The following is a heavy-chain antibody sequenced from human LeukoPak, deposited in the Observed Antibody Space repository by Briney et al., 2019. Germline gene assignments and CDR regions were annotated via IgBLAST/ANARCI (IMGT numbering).Heavy chain of an antibody. CDR2: IYTSGST. CDR3: ARDPRVAAAGGAFDI. J-gene: IGHJ3*02. D-gene: IGHD6-13*01. Sequence: PSETLSLTCTVSGGSISGYYWSWIRQPAGKGLEWIGRIYTSGSTNYNPSLKSRVTISVDKSKNQFSLKLSSVTAADTAVYYCARDPRVAAAGGAFDIWGQGTMVTVSS. CDR1: GGSISGYY. V-gene: IGHV4-4*07.